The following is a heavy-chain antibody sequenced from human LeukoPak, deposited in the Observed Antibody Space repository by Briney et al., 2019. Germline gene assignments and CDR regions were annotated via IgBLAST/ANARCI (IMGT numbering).Heavy chain of an antibody. V-gene: IGHV1-69*10. CDR3: ARGRTSYYYDSSAQPPFDY. Sequence: GASVKVSCKASGGTFSSYATSWVRQAPGQGLEWMGGIIPILGTANYAQKLQGRVTMTTDTSTSTAYMELRSLRSDDTAVYYCARGRTSYYYDSSAQPPFDYWGQGTLVTVSS. D-gene: IGHD3-22*01. CDR2: IIPILGTA. J-gene: IGHJ4*02. CDR1: GGTFSSYA.